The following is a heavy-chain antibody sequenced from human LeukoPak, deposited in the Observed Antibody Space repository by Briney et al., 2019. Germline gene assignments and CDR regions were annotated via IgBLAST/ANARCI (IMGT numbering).Heavy chain of an antibody. J-gene: IGHJ4*02. CDR2: IWYDGSNK. CDR3: ARESIAAAAYYFDS. D-gene: IGHD6-13*01. V-gene: IGHV3-33*08. CDR1: GFTFSSYG. Sequence: PGRSLLLSCAASGFTFSSYGMHWVRQAPGKGLEWVAVIWYDGSNKYYADSVKGRFTISRDNSKNTLYLQMNSLRAEDTAVYYCARESIAAAAYYFDSWGQGTLVTVSS.